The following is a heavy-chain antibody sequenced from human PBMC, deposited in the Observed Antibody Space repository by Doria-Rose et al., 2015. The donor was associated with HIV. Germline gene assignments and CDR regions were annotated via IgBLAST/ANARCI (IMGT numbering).Heavy chain of an antibody. D-gene: IGHD6-13*01. CDR3: ARIKSSRWYHKYYFDF. CDR1: GVSLSSPGMG. V-gene: IGHV2-26*01. CDR2: MFSDDER. J-gene: IGHJ4*02. Sequence: QITLKESGPVLVKPTETLTLTCTVSGVSLSSPGMGVSWIRQPPGKALEWLANMFSDDERSYKTSLKSRLTISRGTSKRQVVLTMTDMDPVDTATYYCARIKSSRWYHKYYFDFWGQGTLVIVS.